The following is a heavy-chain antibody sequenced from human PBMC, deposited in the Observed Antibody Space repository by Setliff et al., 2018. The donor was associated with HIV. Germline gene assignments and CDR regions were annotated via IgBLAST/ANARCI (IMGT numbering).Heavy chain of an antibody. Sequence: KPSETLSLTCTVSGDSITSGNFFWSWIRQSPGKGLEWIGYIYFSGSATHNPTLKSPVSISVGTSKNQFYLTITSVTAADTAVYYCARGRVFCDGDSCYHFDYWGQGILVTVSS. CDR1: GDSITSGNFF. V-gene: IGHV4-31*02. J-gene: IGHJ4*02. D-gene: IGHD2-21*02. CDR2: IYFSGSA. CDR3: ARGRVFCDGDSCYHFDY.